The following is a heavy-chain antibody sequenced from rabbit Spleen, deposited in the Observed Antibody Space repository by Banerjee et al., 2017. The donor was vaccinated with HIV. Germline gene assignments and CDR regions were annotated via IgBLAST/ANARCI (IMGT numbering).Heavy chain of an antibody. D-gene: IGHD1-1*01. V-gene: IGHV1S7*01. CDR1: GIDFTNYY. CDR3: ARAPGGYYLTRLDL. Sequence: QLTETGGGLVQPGGSLTLSCKASGIDFTNYYITWVRQAPGKGLEWIGIIYAAKGSTDYASWVNGRFTISSDNAQSTVDLKMTSLTAADTATYFCARAPGGYYLTRLDLWGPGTLVTVS. CDR2: IYAAKGST. J-gene: IGHJ3*01.